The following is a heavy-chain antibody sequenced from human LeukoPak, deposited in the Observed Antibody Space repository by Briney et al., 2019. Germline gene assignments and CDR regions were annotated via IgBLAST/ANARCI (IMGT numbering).Heavy chain of an antibody. CDR3: ASCIAAAGSGLDY. V-gene: IGHV5-51*01. CDR2: IYPGDSDT. Sequence: GESLKISCKGSAYSFTSYWIGWVRQMPGKGLEWMGIIYPGDSDTRYSPSFQGQVTISADKSISTAYLQWSSLKASDTAMYYCASCIAAAGSGLDYWGQGTLVTVSS. J-gene: IGHJ4*02. D-gene: IGHD6-13*01. CDR1: AYSFTSYW.